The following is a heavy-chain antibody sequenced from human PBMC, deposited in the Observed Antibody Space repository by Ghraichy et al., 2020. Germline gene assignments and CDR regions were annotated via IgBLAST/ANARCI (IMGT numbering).Heavy chain of an antibody. V-gene: IGHV3-72*01. CDR3: TRAALAGPQRLFEN. J-gene: IGHJ4*02. CDR1: GFTFSDHY. D-gene: IGHD6-25*01. CDR2: IRNKANNYNT. Sequence: GGSLRLSCAASGFTFSDHYMDWVRQAPGKGLEWVGRIRNKANNYNTEYAASADGRFTISRDDSKNSVFLQMNSLKTDDTAVYFCTRAALAGPQRLFENWGQGTLVTVSS.